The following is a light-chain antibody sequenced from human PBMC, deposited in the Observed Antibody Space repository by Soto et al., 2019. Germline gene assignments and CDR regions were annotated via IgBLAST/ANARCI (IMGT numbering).Light chain of an antibody. J-gene: IGLJ1*01. CDR3: SSYTSSSLYV. Sequence: QSALTQPASVSGSPGQSITISCTGTSSDVGNYNLVSWYQQYPGKAPKLMIYEGGKRPSGVSNRFSGSKSGNTASLTISGLQAEDEADYYCSSYTSSSLYVFGTGTKVTVL. CDR1: SSDVGNYNL. CDR2: EGG. V-gene: IGLV2-14*02.